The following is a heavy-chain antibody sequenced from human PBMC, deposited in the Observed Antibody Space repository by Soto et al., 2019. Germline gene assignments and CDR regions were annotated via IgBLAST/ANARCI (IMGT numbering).Heavy chain of an antibody. CDR2: IIPIFGTA. CDR3: AREVTMVRGVISYYFDY. Sequence: QVQLVQSGAEVKKPGSSVKVSCKASGGTFSSYAISWVRQAPGQGLEWMGGIIPIFGTANYAQKFQVRVTITADESTSTAYMELSSLRSEDTAVYYCAREVTMVRGVISYYFDYWGQGTLVTVSS. J-gene: IGHJ4*02. CDR1: GGTFSSYA. V-gene: IGHV1-69*01. D-gene: IGHD3-10*01.